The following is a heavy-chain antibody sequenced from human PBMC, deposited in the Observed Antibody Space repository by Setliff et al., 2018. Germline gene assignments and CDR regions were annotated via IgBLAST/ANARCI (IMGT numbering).Heavy chain of an antibody. Sequence: ASVKVSCKASGGTFSSYAISWVRQAPGQGLEWMGGIIPILGIANYAQKFQGRVTMTRNTSISTAYMELSSLRSEDTAVYYCARGFNSWSVGTDYWGQGTLVTVSS. D-gene: IGHD6-13*01. J-gene: IGHJ4*02. V-gene: IGHV1-69*10. CDR2: IIPILGIA. CDR1: GGTFSSYA. CDR3: ARGFNSWSVGTDY.